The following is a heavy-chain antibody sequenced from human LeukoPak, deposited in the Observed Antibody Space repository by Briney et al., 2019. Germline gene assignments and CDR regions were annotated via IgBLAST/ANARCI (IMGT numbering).Heavy chain of an antibody. D-gene: IGHD1-26*01. J-gene: IGHJ4*02. V-gene: IGHV3-23*01. CDR1: GFTFSSYA. CDR3: AKDRGRIVGATYLFDY. Sequence: GGSLRLSCAASGFTFSSYAMSWVRQAPGKGLEWVSAISGSGGSTYYADSVKGRFTISRDNSKNTLYLQMNSLRAEDTAVYYCAKDRGRIVGATYLFDYWGQGTLVTVSS. CDR2: ISGSGGST.